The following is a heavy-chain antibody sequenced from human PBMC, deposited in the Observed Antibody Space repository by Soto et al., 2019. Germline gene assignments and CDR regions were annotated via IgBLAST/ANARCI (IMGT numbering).Heavy chain of an antibody. V-gene: IGHV3-11*01. Sequence: GGSLRLSCAASGFTFSDYYMSWIRQAPGKGLEWVSYISSSGSTIYYADSVKGRFTISRDNAKNSLYLQMNSLKASDTAMYYCARQHRYDVNWFDPWGQGTLVTVSS. J-gene: IGHJ5*02. CDR1: GFTFSDYY. CDR3: ARQHRYDVNWFDP. CDR2: ISSSGSTI. D-gene: IGHD5-12*01.